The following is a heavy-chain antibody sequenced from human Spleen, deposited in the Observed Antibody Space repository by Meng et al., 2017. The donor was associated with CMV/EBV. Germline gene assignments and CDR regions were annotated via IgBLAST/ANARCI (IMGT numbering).Heavy chain of an antibody. CDR2: ISNTGGNT. J-gene: IGHJ4*02. CDR3: AKFRGGIYYVYYFDY. V-gene: IGHV3-23*01. CDR1: GFNLSNIA. Sequence: SGFNLSNIAMGWVRQAPGKGLEWVSGISNTGGNTYYADSVKGRFTISRDNSKNTLYLQMNSLRAEDTAVYYCAKFRGGIYYVYYFDYWGQGTLVTVSS. D-gene: IGHD1-26*01.